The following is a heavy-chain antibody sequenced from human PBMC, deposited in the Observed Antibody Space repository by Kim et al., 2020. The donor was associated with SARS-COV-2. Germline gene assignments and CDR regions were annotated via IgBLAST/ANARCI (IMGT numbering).Heavy chain of an antibody. J-gene: IGHJ3*02. D-gene: IGHD5-12*01. CDR3: ARYSGYDSGAFDI. V-gene: IGHV1-2*02. Sequence: AQKFQGRVTMTRDTSISTAYMELSRLRSDDTAVYYCARYSGYDSGAFDIWGQGTMVTVSS.